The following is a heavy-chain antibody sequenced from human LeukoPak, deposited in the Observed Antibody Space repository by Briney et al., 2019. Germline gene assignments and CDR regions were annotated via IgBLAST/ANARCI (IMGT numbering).Heavy chain of an antibody. D-gene: IGHD1-7*01. J-gene: IGHJ4*02. CDR2: INPSGGST. V-gene: IGHV1-46*03. CDR3: ALELLRAYYSDY. Sequence: VASVKVSCKASGYTFTSYYMHWVRQAPGQGLEWMGIINPSGGSTSYAQKFQGRVTMTRDTSTSTVYMELSSLRSEDTAVYYCALELLRAYYSDYWGQGTLVTVSS. CDR1: GYTFTSYY.